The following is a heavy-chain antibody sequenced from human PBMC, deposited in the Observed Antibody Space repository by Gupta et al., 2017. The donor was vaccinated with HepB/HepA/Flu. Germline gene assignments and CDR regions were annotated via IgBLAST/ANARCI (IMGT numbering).Heavy chain of an antibody. CDR1: GFTFSNYW. J-gene: IGHJ4*02. Sequence: EVQLVESGGGLVQPGGSLSLSCAASGFTFSNYWMSWVRQAPGKGLEWVANIKQDGSERYYVDSLKGRFTISRDNAKNSLFLQMNSLRVEDTAVYYCARDIDYWGQGTLVTVSS. V-gene: IGHV3-7*01. CDR2: IKQDGSER. CDR3: ARDIDY.